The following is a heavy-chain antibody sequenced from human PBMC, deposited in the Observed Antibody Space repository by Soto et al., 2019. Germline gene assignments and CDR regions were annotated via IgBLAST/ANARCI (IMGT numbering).Heavy chain of an antibody. CDR3: AKEDIVATITFGPYFDY. D-gene: IGHD5-12*01. CDR2: ISGSGGST. V-gene: IGHV3-23*01. Sequence: EVQLLESGGGLVQPGGSLRLSCAASGFTFSSYAMSWVRQAPGKGLEWVSAISGSGGSTYYADSVKGRFTISRDNSKKSLYLQMKSLRAEDTAVYYCAKEDIVATITFGPYFDYWGPGTLVTVSS. CDR1: GFTFSSYA. J-gene: IGHJ4*02.